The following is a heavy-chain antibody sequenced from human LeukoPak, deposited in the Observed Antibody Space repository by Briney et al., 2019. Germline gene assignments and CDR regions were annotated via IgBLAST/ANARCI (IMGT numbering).Heavy chain of an antibody. CDR2: MYLSGTT. D-gene: IGHD3-16*02. V-gene: IGHV4-4*02. CDR1: GDSINSLDL. J-gene: IGHJ5*02. CDR3: ARGINPYSPRYWFDP. Sequence: SGTLSLTCTVSGDSINSLDLWSWVRQPPGEGLEWIGEMYLSGTTHSNPSVKSRVTISIDKSKNQFFLNLSSVTAADTAVYFCARGINPYSPRYWFDPWGQGTLVTVSS.